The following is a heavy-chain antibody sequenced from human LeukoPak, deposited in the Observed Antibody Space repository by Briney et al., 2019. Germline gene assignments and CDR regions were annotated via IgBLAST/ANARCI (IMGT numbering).Heavy chain of an antibody. CDR1: GFTFSTYT. V-gene: IGHV3-23*01. J-gene: IGHJ4*02. D-gene: IGHD4-17*01. CDR3: AKGRDYGDEALDY. Sequence: GGSLRLSCAASGFTFSTYTMSWVRQAPGKGLEWVSAISGSGGSTYYADSVKGRFTISRDNSKNTLYLQMNSLRAEDTAVYYCAKGRDYGDEALDYWGQGTLVTVSS. CDR2: ISGSGGST.